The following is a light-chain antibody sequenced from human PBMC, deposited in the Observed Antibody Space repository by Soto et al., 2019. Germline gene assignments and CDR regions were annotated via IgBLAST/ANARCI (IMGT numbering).Light chain of an antibody. V-gene: IGKV3-15*01. Sequence: EIVMTQSPATLSVSPGERATLSCRASQSVSSNLAWYQQKPGQAPRLLIYGASTRATGIPARFSGRESGTELTLTISSLPSEDFAVYYCQQYNNWPPWTFGQGTKVEIK. CDR2: GAS. J-gene: IGKJ1*01. CDR3: QQYNNWPPWT. CDR1: QSVSSN.